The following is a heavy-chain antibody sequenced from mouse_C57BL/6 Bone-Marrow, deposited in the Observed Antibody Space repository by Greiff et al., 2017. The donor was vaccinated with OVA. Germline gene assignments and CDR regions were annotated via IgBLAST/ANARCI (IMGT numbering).Heavy chain of an antibody. Sequence: VQLQQSGPVLVKPGASVKMSCKASGYTFTDYYMNWVKQSHGKSLEWIGVINPYNGGTSYNQKFKGKATLTVDKSSSTAYMELNSLTSEDSAVYYCGRGSSSLAWFAYWGQGTLVTVSA. V-gene: IGHV1-19*01. J-gene: IGHJ3*01. CDR2: INPYNGGT. CDR1: GYTFTDYY. CDR3: GRGSSSLAWFAY. D-gene: IGHD1-1*01.